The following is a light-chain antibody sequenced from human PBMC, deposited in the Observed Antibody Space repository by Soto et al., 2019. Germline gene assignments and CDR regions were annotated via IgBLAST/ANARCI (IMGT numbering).Light chain of an antibody. CDR2: TAS. J-gene: IGKJ1*01. V-gene: IGKV1-5*03. CDR1: QSIGTW. CDR3: QQYNSYSWT. Sequence: DIQMTQSPSSLSASVGDRVTITCRASQSIGTWLAWYQQKPGKAPKVLIHTASSLESGAPSRFSGSGSGTQFTLTISSLQPGDFATYYCQQYNSYSWTFGQGTKVEI.